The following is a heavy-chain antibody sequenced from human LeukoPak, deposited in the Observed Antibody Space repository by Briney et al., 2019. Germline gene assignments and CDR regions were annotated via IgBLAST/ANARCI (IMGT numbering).Heavy chain of an antibody. D-gene: IGHD4-11*01. Sequence: GASVKVSCKSFGYTFSTYGISWVRQAPGQGLEWMGWISTDNGDTTYAQKFQGRVTMTTDTSTGTAYMELSSLRSEDTAVYYCARINSNYPYYYYYMDVWGKGTTVTVSS. CDR1: GYTFSTYG. J-gene: IGHJ6*03. CDR2: ISTDNGDT. V-gene: IGHV1-18*01. CDR3: ARINSNYPYYYYYMDV.